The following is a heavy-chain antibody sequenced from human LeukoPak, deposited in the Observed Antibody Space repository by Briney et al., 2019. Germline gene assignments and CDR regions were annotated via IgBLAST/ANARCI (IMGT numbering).Heavy chain of an antibody. Sequence: SETLSLTCAVYGGSFSGYYWSWIRQPPGKGLEWIGEINHSGSTNYNPSLKSRVTISVDTSKNQFSLKLSSVTAADTAVYYCARSQQPTNWFDPWGQGTLVTVSS. CDR1: GGSFSGYY. J-gene: IGHJ5*02. V-gene: IGHV4-34*01. CDR3: ARSQQPTNWFDP. D-gene: IGHD6-13*01. CDR2: INHSGST.